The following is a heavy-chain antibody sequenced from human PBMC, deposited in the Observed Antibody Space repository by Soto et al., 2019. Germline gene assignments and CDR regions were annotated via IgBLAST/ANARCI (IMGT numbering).Heavy chain of an antibody. V-gene: IGHV1-2*04. CDR1: GYTFTGYY. J-gene: IGHJ4*02. CDR3: ARDRGAGYYDSSGQPSYFDY. D-gene: IGHD3-22*01. Sequence: ASVKVSCKASGYTFTGYYMHWVRQAPGQGLGWMGWINPNSGGTNYAQKFQGWVTMTRDTSISTAYMELSRLRSDDTAVYYCARDRGAGYYDSSGQPSYFDYWGQGTLVTVSS. CDR2: INPNSGGT.